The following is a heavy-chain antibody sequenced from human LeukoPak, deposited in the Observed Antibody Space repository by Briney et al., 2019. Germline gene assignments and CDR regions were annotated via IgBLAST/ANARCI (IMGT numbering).Heavy chain of an antibody. CDR3: LGEPDTL. CDR2: ISSSGTTI. CDR1: GFTFSNYR. J-gene: IGHJ4*02. V-gene: IGHV3-48*02. D-gene: IGHD5-18*01. Sequence: GGSLRLSCAASGFTFSNYRMNWVRQAPGKGLEWISYISSSGTTIYYADSVKGRFTISRDNAKNSLYLQMSSLRDEDTAVYYCLGEPDTLWGQGTLVTVSS.